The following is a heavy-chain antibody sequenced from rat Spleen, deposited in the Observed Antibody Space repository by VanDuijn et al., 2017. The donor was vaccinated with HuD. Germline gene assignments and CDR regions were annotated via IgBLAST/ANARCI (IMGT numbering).Heavy chain of an antibody. V-gene: IGHV5-27*01. CDR3: ARPSFGYPFAY. CDR2: ISIGGNTA. Sequence: EVELVESGGGLVQPGRSLKLSCVASGFTFSNYYMAWVRQAPTKGLEWVAYISIGGNTAFYRDSVKGRFTISRDDAKRTLYLQMDSLRSEDTATYYCARPSFGYPFAYWGQGTLVSVSS. D-gene: IGHD1-7*01. CDR1: GFTFSNYY. J-gene: IGHJ3*01.